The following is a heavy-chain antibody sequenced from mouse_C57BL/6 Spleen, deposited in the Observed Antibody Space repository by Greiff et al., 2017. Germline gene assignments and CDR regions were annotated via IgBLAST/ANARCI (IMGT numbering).Heavy chain of an antibody. D-gene: IGHD3-2*02. CDR1: GYTFTSYW. Sequence: QVQLQQPGAELVMPGASVKLSCKASGYTFTSYWMHWVKQRPGQGLEWIGEIDPSDSYTNYNQKFKGKSTLTVDKSSSTAYMQLSSLTSEDSAVYYCARWDSAGSFFAYWGQGTLVTVSA. J-gene: IGHJ3*01. CDR3: ARWDSAGSFFAY. CDR2: IDPSDSYT. V-gene: IGHV1-69*01.